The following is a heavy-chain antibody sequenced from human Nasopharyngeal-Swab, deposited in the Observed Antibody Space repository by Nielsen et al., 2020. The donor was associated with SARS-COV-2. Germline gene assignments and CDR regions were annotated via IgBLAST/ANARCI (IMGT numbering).Heavy chain of an antibody. CDR2: IYYSGST. Sequence: PGKGLEWIGSIYYSGSTYYNPSLKSRVTISVDTSKNQFSLKLSSVTAADTAVYYRARRSRRGYDLYWGQGTLVTVSS. D-gene: IGHD5-12*01. V-gene: IGHV4-39*01. CDR3: ARRSRRGYDLY. J-gene: IGHJ4*02.